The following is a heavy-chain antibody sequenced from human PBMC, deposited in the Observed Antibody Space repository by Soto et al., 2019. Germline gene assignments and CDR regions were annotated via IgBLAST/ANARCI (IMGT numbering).Heavy chain of an antibody. V-gene: IGHV3-66*01. Sequence: GGSLRLSCAASGFTVSTNYMTWVRQAPGKGLEWVSFMHARGSTYYADSVKGRFTISRDTSKNTLCLQMNSLRAEDTAVYYCATGPPLDSWGQGTLVTVSS. CDR1: GFTVSTNY. CDR3: ATGPPLDS. J-gene: IGHJ4*02. CDR2: MHARGST.